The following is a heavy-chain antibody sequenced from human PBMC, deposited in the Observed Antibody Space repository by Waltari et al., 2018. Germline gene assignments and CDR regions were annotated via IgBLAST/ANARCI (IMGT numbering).Heavy chain of an antibody. CDR2: ISGSGGST. D-gene: IGHD6-13*01. J-gene: IGHJ4*02. V-gene: IGHV3-23*01. Sequence: EVQLLGSGGGLVQPGGSLRLSCAASGFTFSSYAMSWLRPAPGKGLEWVSAISGSGGSTYYADSVKGRFTISRDNSKNTLYLQMNSLRAEDTAVYYCAKGGGSSWFYYFDYWGQGTLVTVSS. CDR3: AKGGGSSWFYYFDY. CDR1: GFTFSSYA.